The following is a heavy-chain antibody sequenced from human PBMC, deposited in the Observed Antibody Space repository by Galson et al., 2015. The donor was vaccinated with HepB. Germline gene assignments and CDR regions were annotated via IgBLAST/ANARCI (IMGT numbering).Heavy chain of an antibody. CDR2: INPNSGGT. Sequence: SVKVSCKASGYTFTGYYMHWVRQAPGQGLEWMGRINPNSGGTNYAQKFQGRVTMTRDTSISTAYMELSRLRSDDTAVYYCARAGEGGCSGGSCYFLYYYYYMDVWGKGTTVTVSS. CDR3: ARAGEGGCSGGSCYFLYYYYYMDV. CDR1: GYTFTGYY. V-gene: IGHV1-2*06. D-gene: IGHD2-15*01. J-gene: IGHJ6*03.